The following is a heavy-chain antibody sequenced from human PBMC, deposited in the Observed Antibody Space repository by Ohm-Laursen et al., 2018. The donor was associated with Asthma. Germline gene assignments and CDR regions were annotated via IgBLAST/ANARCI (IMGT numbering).Heavy chain of an antibody. J-gene: IGHJ4*02. CDR2: ISSSSSYI. D-gene: IGHD1-26*01. Sequence: SLRLSCTASGFTFSSYSMNWVRQAPGKGLEWVSSISSSSSYIYYADSVKGRFTISRDNSKNTLYLQMNSLRAEDTAVYYCAKRGLVGARPGYFDYWGQGTLVTVSS. CDR1: GFTFSSYS. CDR3: AKRGLVGARPGYFDY. V-gene: IGHV3-21*04.